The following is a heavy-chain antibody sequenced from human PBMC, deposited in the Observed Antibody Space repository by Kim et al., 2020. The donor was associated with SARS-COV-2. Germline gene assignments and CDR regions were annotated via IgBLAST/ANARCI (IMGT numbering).Heavy chain of an antibody. CDR2: IKYEGSRT. CDR3: TKSDWFDP. J-gene: IGHJ5*02. CDR1: GFTLTSYW. Sequence: VGSLRLSCVASGFTLTSYWMHWVRQAPGKGLVWVSRIKYEGSRTSYADSVKGRFTISRDIARNTLYLQMNNLRVEDTAVYYCTKSDWFDPWGQGTLVTVSS. V-gene: IGHV3-74*01.